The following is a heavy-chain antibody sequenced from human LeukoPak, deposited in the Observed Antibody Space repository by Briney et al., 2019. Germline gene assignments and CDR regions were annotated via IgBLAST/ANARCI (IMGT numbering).Heavy chain of an antibody. CDR2: INPNSGGT. CDR1: GYTFTGYY. D-gene: IGHD3-10*01. CDR3: ARVRITMVRGVIFSWFDP. J-gene: IGHJ5*02. V-gene: IGHV1-2*02. Sequence: ASVTVSCKASGYTFTGYYMHWVRQAPGQGLEWMGWINPNSGGTNYAQKFQGRVTMTRDTSIRTAYMELSRLRFDDTAMYYCARVRITMVRGVIFSWFDPWGQGTLVTVSS.